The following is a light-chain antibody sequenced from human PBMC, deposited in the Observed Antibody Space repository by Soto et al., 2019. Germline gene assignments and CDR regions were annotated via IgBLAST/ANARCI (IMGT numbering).Light chain of an antibody. CDR2: GAS. CDR1: QSVSNSN. Sequence: PGESATLSCRANQSVSNSNLAWHQQKLGQPPRLLMYGASNRASAIPDRFSGSGSGADFPLIINRLETDAFAVYFWQQYSSSSITFGQGPRLEIK. J-gene: IGKJ5*01. V-gene: IGKV3-20*01. CDR3: QQYSSSSIT.